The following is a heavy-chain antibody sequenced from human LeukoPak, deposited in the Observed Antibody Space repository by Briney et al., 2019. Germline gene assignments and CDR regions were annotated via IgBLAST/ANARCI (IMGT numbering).Heavy chain of an antibody. CDR3: ATNYYDSSGFDY. Sequence: SETLSLTCTVSGGSISSYYWGRIRQPPGKGLEWIGSIYHSGSTYYNPSLKSRVTISVDTSKNQFSLKLSSVTAADTAVYYCATNYYDSSGFDYWGQGTLVTVSS. V-gene: IGHV4-38-2*02. CDR2: IYHSGST. D-gene: IGHD3-22*01. CDR1: GGSISSYY. J-gene: IGHJ4*02.